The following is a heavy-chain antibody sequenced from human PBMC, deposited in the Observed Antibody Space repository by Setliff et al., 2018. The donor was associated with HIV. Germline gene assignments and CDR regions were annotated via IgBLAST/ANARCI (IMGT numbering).Heavy chain of an antibody. CDR3: AREDYYDSQSFEI. D-gene: IGHD3-22*01. Sequence: ASVKVSCKASGYTFTGYYMHWVRQAPGQGLEWMGWISAYNGHTNYAQNFQGRVTMTTDTSTSTAYMELSRLKSDDTAVFFCAREDYYDSQSFEIWGQGTVVTVSS. CDR2: ISAYNGHT. CDR1: GYTFTGYY. J-gene: IGHJ3*02. V-gene: IGHV1-18*04.